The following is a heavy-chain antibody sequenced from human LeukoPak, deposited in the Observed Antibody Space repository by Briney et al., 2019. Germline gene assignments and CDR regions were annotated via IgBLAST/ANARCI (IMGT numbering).Heavy chain of an antibody. J-gene: IGHJ4*02. Sequence: PGGSLRLSCAASGFTFSSYWMSWVRQAPGKGLEWVANIKQDGSEKYYVDSVKGRFTISRDNAKNSLYLQMNSLRAEDTAVYYCARLGAKTDSGGYYFDYWGQGTLVTVSS. CDR2: IKQDGSEK. CDR1: GFTFSSYW. V-gene: IGHV3-7*04. CDR3: ARLGAKTDSGGYYFDY. D-gene: IGHD3-22*01.